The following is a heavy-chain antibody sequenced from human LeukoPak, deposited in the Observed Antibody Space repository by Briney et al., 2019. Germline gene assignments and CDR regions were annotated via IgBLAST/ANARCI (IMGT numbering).Heavy chain of an antibody. Sequence: GGSLRLSCAGSGFPFSNYWMAWVRQAPGKGLEWVTNMKEDGGEINYVDSVKGRFTISRDNAKNSLDLQMNSLRVDDTAVYYCVRDRGYSTFDYWGQGTLVIVSS. J-gene: IGHJ4*02. V-gene: IGHV3-7*01. CDR3: VRDRGYSTFDY. CDR1: GFPFSNYW. CDR2: MKEDGGEI. D-gene: IGHD4-23*01.